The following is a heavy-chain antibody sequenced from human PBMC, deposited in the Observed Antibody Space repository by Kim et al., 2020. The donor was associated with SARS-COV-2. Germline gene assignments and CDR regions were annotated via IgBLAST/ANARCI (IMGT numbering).Heavy chain of an antibody. CDR2: ISWNSGSI. Sequence: GGSLRLSCAASGFTFDDYAMHWVRQAPGKGLEWVSGISWNSGSIAYADSVKGRFTISRDNAKNSLYSQMTSLVAEDTAFYYCAKGPRCDGSHYYYYYGMDVWGQGTLVTVSS. CDR3: AKGPRCDGSHYYYYYGMDV. V-gene: IGHV3-9*01. J-gene: IGHJ6*02. D-gene: IGHD2-15*01. CDR1: GFTFDDYA.